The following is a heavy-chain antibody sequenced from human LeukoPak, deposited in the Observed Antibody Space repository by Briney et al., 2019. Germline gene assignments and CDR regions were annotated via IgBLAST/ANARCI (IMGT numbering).Heavy chain of an antibody. J-gene: IGHJ6*02. D-gene: IGHD2-15*01. V-gene: IGHV4-4*07. CDR1: GGSIGSFY. Sequence: SETVSLTCIVSGGSIGSFYWGWIRQPAGKGLEWIGHMYTTGRTSYTGSTYYNPSLRSRVTMSVDTSKNQFSLEVRSVTAADTAVYYCARDPLGYCSGGSCYPRGMDVWGLGTTVTVSS. CDR2: MYTTGRTSYTGST. CDR3: ARDPLGYCSGGSCYPRGMDV.